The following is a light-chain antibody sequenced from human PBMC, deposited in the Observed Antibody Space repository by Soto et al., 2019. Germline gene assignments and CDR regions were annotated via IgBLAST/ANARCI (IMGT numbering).Light chain of an antibody. CDR2: DAS. V-gene: IGKV3-11*01. CDR1: QSVSSY. CDR3: QQRSNWPPSIT. J-gene: IGKJ5*01. Sequence: EIVLTQSPATLSLSPGERATLSCRASQSVSSYLAWYQQKPGQAPRLLIYDASNRATGIPARFSGSGSGTEFTLTISSRALEDYAVYYCQQRSNWPPSITFGQGTRLEIK.